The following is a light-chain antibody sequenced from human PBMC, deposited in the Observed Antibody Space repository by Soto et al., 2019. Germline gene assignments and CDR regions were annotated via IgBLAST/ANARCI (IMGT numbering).Light chain of an antibody. CDR3: TQYNSYKT. V-gene: IGKV1-5*01. Sequence: DIQMTQSPSTLSASVGDRVTITCRASQSISSWLAWYQQKPGKAHKLLIYDASSLESGVPSRFSGSGSGTEFTLTIRSLQPDDFATSSCTQYNSYKTFGEGTKVDLK. J-gene: IGKJ1*01. CDR2: DAS. CDR1: QSISSW.